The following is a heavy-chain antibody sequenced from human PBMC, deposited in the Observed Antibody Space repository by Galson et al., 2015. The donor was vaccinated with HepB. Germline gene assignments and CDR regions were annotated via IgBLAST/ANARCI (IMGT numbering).Heavy chain of an antibody. D-gene: IGHD3-10*01. Sequence: SVKVSCKVSGYTLTELSMRWVRQAPGKGLEWMGGFDPEDGETIYAQKFQGRVTMTEDTSTDTAYMELSSLRSEDTAVYYCATDLGVSPWGYGSGSSHRGNDYWGQGTLVTVSS. CDR3: ATDLGVSPWGYGSGSSHRGNDY. J-gene: IGHJ4*02. CDR2: FDPEDGET. CDR1: GYTLTELS. V-gene: IGHV1-24*01.